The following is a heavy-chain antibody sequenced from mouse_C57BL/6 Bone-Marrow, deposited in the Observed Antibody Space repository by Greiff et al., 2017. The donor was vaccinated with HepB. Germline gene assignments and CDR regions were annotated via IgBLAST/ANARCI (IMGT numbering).Heavy chain of an antibody. CDR3: AREGRLRGLYYAMDY. D-gene: IGHD1-1*01. CDR2: IFPGSGST. J-gene: IGHJ4*01. Sequence: QVQLQQSGPELVKPGASVKISCKASGYTFTDYYINWVKQRPGQGLEWIGWIFPGSGSTYYNEKFKGKATLTVDKSSSTAYMLLSSLTSEDSAVYFCAREGRLRGLYYAMDYWGQGTSVTVSS. CDR1: GYTFTDYY. V-gene: IGHV1-75*01.